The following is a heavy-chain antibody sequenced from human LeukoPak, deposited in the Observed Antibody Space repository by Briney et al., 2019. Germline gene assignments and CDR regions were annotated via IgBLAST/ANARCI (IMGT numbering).Heavy chain of an antibody. CDR2: INPKSGDA. V-gene: IGHV1-2*02. Sequence: RASVKVSCKASGSTFSDYHINWVRQASGQGPEWMGWINPKSGDASYNQAFQGRVTMTRDTSISTAYMELNRLRSDDTAMYYCARGEYSNGYPYRLDSWGQGTLVTVSS. D-gene: IGHD3-16*01. CDR3: ARGEYSNGYPYRLDS. J-gene: IGHJ4*02. CDR1: GSTFSDYH.